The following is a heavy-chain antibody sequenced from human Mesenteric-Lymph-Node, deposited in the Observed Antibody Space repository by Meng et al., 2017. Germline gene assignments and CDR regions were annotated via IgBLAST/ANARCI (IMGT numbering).Heavy chain of an antibody. CDR2: ISGSGGST. D-gene: IGHD3-16*01. J-gene: IGHJ4*02. CDR3: AKGWVLRY. CDR1: GYTFTSYG. V-gene: IGHV3-23*04. Sequence: VQLVQSRAEVKKPGASVQGPCKASGYTFTSYGLSWVRQAPGKGLEWVSAISGSGGSTYYADSVKGRFTISRDNSKNTLYLQMNSLRAEDTAVYYCAKGWVLRYWGQGTLVTVSS.